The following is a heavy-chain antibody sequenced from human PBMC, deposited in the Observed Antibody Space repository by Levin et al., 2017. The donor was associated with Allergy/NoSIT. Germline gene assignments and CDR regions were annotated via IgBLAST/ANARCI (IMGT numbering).Heavy chain of an antibody. CDR2: ISYDGSNK. D-gene: IGHD2-8*02. V-gene: IGHV3-30*18. CDR3: AKDTGGYTYIFDY. J-gene: IGHJ4*02. CDR1: GFTFSSYG. Sequence: PGGSLRLSCAASGFTFSSYGMHWVRQAPGKGLEWVAVISYDGSNKYYVDSVKGRFTISRDNSKNTLYLQMNSPRAEDTAVYYCAKDTGGYTYIFDYWGQGTLVTVSS.